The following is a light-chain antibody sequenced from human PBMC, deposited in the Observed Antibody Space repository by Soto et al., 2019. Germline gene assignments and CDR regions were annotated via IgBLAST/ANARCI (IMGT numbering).Light chain of an antibody. CDR1: SSDVGGYKY. V-gene: IGLV2-14*01. CDR2: EVT. J-gene: IGLJ1*01. Sequence: QSALTQPASVSGSPGQLITISCTGTSSDVGGYKYVSWYQQHPGKAPKVIIYEVTYRPSGISDRFSGSKSDNTASLTISGLQAEDEADYYCSSFASSSTPFVFGTGTKLTVL. CDR3: SSFASSSTPFV.